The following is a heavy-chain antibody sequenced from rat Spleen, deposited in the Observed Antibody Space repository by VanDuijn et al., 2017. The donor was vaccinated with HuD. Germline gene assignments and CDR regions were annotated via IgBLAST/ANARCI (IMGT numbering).Heavy chain of an antibody. Sequence: EVQLVESGGGLVQPGSPLKLSCAASGFTFSSNWLNWIRQAPTKGLEWVATISTSGGSTYYLDSVKGRFTISRDNAKSTLYLQMNSLRSEDTATYYCTREGYSGDVRYFWYFDFWGPGTMVTVSS. D-gene: IGHD1-1*01. CDR2: ISTSGGST. J-gene: IGHJ1*01. V-gene: IGHV5-46*01. CDR3: TREGYSGDVRYFWYFDF. CDR1: GFTFSSNW.